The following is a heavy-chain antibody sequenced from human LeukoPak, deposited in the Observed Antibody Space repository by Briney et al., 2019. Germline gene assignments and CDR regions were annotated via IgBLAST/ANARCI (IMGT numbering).Heavy chain of an antibody. V-gene: IGHV4-34*01. D-gene: IGHD6-19*01. Sequence: PSDTLSLTCAVYGGSFSGYYWSWIRQPPGKGLEWIGEINHSGSTNYNPSLKSRVTISVDTSKNQFSLKLSSVTAADTAVYYCARTAIAVAGTPFDYWGQGTLVTVSS. CDR1: GGSFSGYY. CDR3: ARTAIAVAGTPFDY. CDR2: INHSGST. J-gene: IGHJ4*02.